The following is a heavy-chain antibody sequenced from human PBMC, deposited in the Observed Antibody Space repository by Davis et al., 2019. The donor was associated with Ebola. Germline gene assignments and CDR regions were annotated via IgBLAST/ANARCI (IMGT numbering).Heavy chain of an antibody. CDR2: ISYDGVNK. D-gene: IGHD2-2*01. CDR1: GFTFNTYA. J-gene: IGHJ3*02. Sequence: GESLKISCAASGFTFNTYAMHWVRQAPGKGLEWVSLISYDGVNKYYAGSVKGRFTISGDNSKNTLYLQMNSLRAEDTALYYCARFMIAGRVPTAIVDDAFGIWGRGTMVTVSS. V-gene: IGHV3-30-3*01. CDR3: ARFMIAGRVPTAIVDDAFGI.